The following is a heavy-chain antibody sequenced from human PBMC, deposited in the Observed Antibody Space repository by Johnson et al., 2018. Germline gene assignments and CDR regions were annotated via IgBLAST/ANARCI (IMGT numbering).Heavy chain of an antibody. CDR3: ISDPATGLPDAFAR. CDR1: GFTYSAYS. CDR2: INPEQTRR. J-gene: IGHJ3*02. Sequence: EVQLVESGGGLVQPGGSLRLSCAASGFTYSAYSMHWVRQAPGKGLVWVSYINPEQTRRRYADSVWGRFTLSRDNAKNTLYLQMDSLRVEGTAVYYCISDPATGLPDAFARWGQGTMVTGS. D-gene: IGHD1-14*01. V-gene: IGHV3-74*02.